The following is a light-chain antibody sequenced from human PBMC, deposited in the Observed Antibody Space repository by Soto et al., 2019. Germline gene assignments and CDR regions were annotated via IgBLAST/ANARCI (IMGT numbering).Light chain of an antibody. Sequence: QSALTQPASVSGSPGQSITISCTGTSSDVGGYNYVSWYQQHPGKAPRLMIYEVSDRPSGVSNRFSGSKSGNTASLTISGLQAEDEADYYCTSYTSSGAPYVFGTGTKVT. CDR3: TSYTSSGAPYV. CDR1: SSDVGGYNY. J-gene: IGLJ1*01. V-gene: IGLV2-14*01. CDR2: EVS.